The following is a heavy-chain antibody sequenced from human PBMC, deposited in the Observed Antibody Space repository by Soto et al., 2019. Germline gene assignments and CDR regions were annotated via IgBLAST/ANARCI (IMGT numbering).Heavy chain of an antibody. Sequence: GESLKISCEGSGYSFTSYWISWVRQMPGKGLEWMGRIDPSDSYTNYSPSFQGHVTISADKSISTAYLQWSSLKASDTAMYYCARLYYDSSGYTYAFDIWGQGTMVNDS. CDR2: IDPSDSYT. V-gene: IGHV5-10-1*01. D-gene: IGHD3-22*01. CDR1: GYSFTSYW. J-gene: IGHJ3*02. CDR3: ARLYYDSSGYTYAFDI.